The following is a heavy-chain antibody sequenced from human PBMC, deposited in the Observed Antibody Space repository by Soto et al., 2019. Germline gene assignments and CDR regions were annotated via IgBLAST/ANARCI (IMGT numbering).Heavy chain of an antibody. CDR1: GFTFSSYW. Sequence: GGSLRLSCAASGFTFSSYWMHWVRQAPGKGLVWVSRINSDGSSTSYADSVKGRFTISRDNAKNTLYLQMNSLRAEDTAVYYCAFTRKFYYYMDVWGKGTTVTVSS. V-gene: IGHV3-74*01. CDR2: INSDGSST. CDR3: AFTRKFYYYMDV. J-gene: IGHJ6*03.